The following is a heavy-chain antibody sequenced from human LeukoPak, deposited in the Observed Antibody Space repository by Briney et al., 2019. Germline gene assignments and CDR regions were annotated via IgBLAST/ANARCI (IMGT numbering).Heavy chain of an antibody. CDR2: ISGSGGDT. Sequence: GGSLRLSCAASGFTFSNFAMSWVRQAPGRVLEWVSVISGSGGDTYYADSVKGRFTISRDNSKNTLYLQMNSLRAEDTAVYYCARRPHYYYFYYMDVWGKGTTVTVSS. V-gene: IGHV3-23*01. CDR3: ARRPHYYYFYYMDV. CDR1: GFTFSNFA. J-gene: IGHJ6*03.